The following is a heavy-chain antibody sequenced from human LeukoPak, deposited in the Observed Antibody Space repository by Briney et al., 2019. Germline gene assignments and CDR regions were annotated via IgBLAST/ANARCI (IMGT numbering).Heavy chain of an antibody. J-gene: IGHJ4*02. CDR1: GFTFRGSA. CDR3: MTTVVIPFDY. D-gene: IGHD4-23*01. V-gene: IGHV3-73*01. Sequence: GGSLRLSCAASGFTFRGSAMHWVRQASGKGLEGVGRIRRKANSYATACAASVKGRFNISRDDSKNTAYLQMHSLKTEVTAVYSCMTTVVIPFDYWGEGTLVTVSS. CDR2: IRRKANSYAT.